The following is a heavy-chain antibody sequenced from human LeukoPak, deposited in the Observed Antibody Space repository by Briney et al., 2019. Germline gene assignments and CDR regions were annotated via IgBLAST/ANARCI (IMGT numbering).Heavy chain of an antibody. V-gene: IGHV4-31*03. D-gene: IGHD6-13*01. CDR3: ARVTAAAGTDY. J-gene: IGHJ4*02. Sequence: SETLSLTCTVSGXSVSSGGYYWSWIRQHPGKGLECIGYIYYSGNTYYNPSLKSRVTISVDTSKNQFSLKLSSVTAADTAVYYCARVTAAAGTDYWGQGTLVTVSS. CDR1: GXSVSSGGYY. CDR2: IYYSGNT.